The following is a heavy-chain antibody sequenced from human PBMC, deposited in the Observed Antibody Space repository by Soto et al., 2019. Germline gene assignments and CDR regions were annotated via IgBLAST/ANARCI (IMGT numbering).Heavy chain of an antibody. D-gene: IGHD6-13*01. CDR3: ARHGSIAAAAYYYGMDV. Sequence: GESLKISCKGSGYSFTSYWISWVRQMPGKGLEWMGRIDPSDSYTNYSPSFQGHVTISADKSISTAYLQWSSLKASDTAMYYCARHGSIAAAAYYYGMDVWGQGTTVTVSS. J-gene: IGHJ6*02. CDR1: GYSFTSYW. CDR2: IDPSDSYT. V-gene: IGHV5-10-1*01.